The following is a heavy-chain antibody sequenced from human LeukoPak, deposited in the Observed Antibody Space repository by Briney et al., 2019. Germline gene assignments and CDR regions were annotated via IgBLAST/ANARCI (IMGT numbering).Heavy chain of an antibody. D-gene: IGHD3-16*01. V-gene: IGHV4-39*07. J-gene: IGHJ6*03. CDR3: ARVKGGYYYMDV. CDR2: IYYSGST. CDR1: GGSISSSSYY. Sequence: SETLPLTCTVSGGSISSSSYYWGWIRQPPGKGLEWIGSIYYSGSTYYNPSLKSRVTISVDTSKNQFSLKLSSVTAADTAVYYCARVKGGYYYMDVWGKGTTVTVSS.